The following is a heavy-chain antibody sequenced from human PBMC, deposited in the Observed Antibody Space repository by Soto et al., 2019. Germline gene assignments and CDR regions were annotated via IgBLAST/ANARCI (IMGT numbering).Heavy chain of an antibody. CDR1: GYSFTNYW. CDR2: VYPGDSDT. V-gene: IGHV5-51*01. CDR3: ARGPYYYDSSGYYWGFDY. J-gene: IGHJ4*02. Sequence: PGESLKISCKGSGYSFTNYWIGWVRQMPGKGLEWMGIVYPGDSDTRYSPSFQGQVTISRDNSKNTLYLQMNSLRAEDTAVYYCARGPYYYDSSGYYWGFDYWGQGTLVTVSS. D-gene: IGHD3-22*01.